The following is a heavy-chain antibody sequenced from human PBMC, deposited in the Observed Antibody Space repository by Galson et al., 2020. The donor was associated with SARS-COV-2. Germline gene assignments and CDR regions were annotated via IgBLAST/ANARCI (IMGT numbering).Heavy chain of an antibody. V-gene: IGHV1-8*01. CDR3: ALLPRPLRFLEWNNAFDI. J-gene: IGHJ3*02. CDR1: GYTFTKYD. D-gene: IGHD3-3*01. CDR2: VNPNSGNT. Sequence: ASVKVSCKASGYTFTKYDVNWVRQATGQGLEWMGWVNPNSGNTGYAQKFQGRVTMARNISISTAYMELSNLKSEDTAVYYCALLPRPLRFLEWNNAFDIWGQGTMVTVSS.